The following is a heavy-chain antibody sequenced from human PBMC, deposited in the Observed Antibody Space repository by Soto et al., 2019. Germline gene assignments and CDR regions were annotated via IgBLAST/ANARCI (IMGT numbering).Heavy chain of an antibody. V-gene: IGHV3-23*01. Sequence: EVQLLESGGGLVQPGGSLRLSCASSGFTFSSYAMSWVRQAPGKGLEWVSAISGSGSCTYNADSVKGRFTISRDNSKNTLNLQMNSLRAEDTAVYYCAKDALVVVVAAYNWFDPWGQGTLVTVSS. J-gene: IGHJ5*02. CDR3: AKDALVVVVAAYNWFDP. CDR2: ISGSGSCT. D-gene: IGHD2-15*01. CDR1: GFTFSSYA.